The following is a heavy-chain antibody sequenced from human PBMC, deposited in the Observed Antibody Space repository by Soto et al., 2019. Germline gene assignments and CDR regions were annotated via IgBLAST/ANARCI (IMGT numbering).Heavy chain of an antibody. J-gene: IGHJ6*02. Sequence: GGSLRLSCAVSGFTFSNYAMSWVRQAPGKGLEWVSAISGGAGGTYYADSVKGRFTISRDNSKNTLYLQMNSLRAEDTAVYYCAKDRCSSTSCYEMYYYYGMDVWGQGTTVTVSS. CDR2: ISGGAGGT. CDR3: AKDRCSSTSCYEMYYYYGMDV. V-gene: IGHV3-23*01. D-gene: IGHD2-2*01. CDR1: GFTFSNYA.